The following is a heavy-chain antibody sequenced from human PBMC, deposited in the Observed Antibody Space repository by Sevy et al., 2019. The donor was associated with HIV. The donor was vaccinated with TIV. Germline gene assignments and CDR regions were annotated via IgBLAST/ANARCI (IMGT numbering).Heavy chain of an antibody. CDR2: IRNKADSYTT. V-gene: IGHV3-72*01. J-gene: IGHJ4*02. D-gene: IGHD6-13*01. Sequence: GESLKISCAASGFTFSDHYMEWVRQAPGKGLEWVGRIRNKADSYTTEYAASVKGRFTISRDDSKNSRYLLMNSLKTEETAVYYCATHAGIAAAGRVFDYWGQGTLVTVSS. CDR3: ATHAGIAAAGRVFDY. CDR1: GFTFSDHY.